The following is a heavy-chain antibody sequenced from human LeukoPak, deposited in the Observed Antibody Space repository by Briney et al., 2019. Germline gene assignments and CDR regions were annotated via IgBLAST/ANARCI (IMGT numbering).Heavy chain of an antibody. J-gene: IGHJ2*01. CDR3: ASTPIADLRWYFDL. CDR2: IYYSGST. CDR1: GGSISSSSYY. D-gene: IGHD6-13*01. V-gene: IGHV4-39*07. Sequence: NPSETLSLTCTVSGGSISSSSYYWGWIRQPPGKGLEWIGSIYYSGSTYYNPSLKSRVTISVDTSKNQFSLKLSSVTAADTAVYYCASTPIADLRWYFDLWGRGTLVTVSS.